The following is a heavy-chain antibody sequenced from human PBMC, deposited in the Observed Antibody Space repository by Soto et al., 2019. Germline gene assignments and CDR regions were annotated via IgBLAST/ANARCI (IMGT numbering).Heavy chain of an antibody. CDR1: GFTFSSYS. D-gene: IGHD4-17*01. CDR3: ARDGYDYGDYVGLDY. V-gene: IGHV3-48*01. J-gene: IGHJ4*02. Sequence: GGSLRLSCAASGFTFSSYSMNWVRQAPGKGLEWVSYISSSSSTIYYADSVKGRFTISRDNSKNTLYLQMNSLRAEDTAVYYCARDGYDYGDYVGLDYWGQGTLVTVSS. CDR2: ISSSSSTI.